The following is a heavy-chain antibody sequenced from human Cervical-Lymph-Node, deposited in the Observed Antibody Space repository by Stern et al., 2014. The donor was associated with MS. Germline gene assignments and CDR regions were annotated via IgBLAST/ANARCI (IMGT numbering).Heavy chain of an antibody. CDR1: GGTFSTYV. Sequence: QVQLVQSGAEVKKPGSSVKVSCKASGGTFSTYVINWVRQAPGQGLEWMGGIALIFDSPNYAQKFQGRVTITAAESTSTVYMELSSLRSEDTAVYYCARLDTSGYFYYDMDVWGQGTTVTVSS. V-gene: IGHV1-69*01. CDR2: IALIFDSP. CDR3: ARLDTSGYFYYDMDV. D-gene: IGHD3-22*01. J-gene: IGHJ6*02.